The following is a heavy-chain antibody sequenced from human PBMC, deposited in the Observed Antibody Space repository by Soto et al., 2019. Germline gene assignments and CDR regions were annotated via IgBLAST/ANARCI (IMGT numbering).Heavy chain of an antibody. J-gene: IGHJ4*02. D-gene: IGHD4-17*01. Sequence: PSETLSLTCTVSGGSISSYYWSWIRQPPGKGLEWIGYIYYSGSTNHNPSLKSRVTISVDTSKNQFSLKLSSVTAADTAVYYCARHSDYGDYYFDYWGQGTLVTVSS. CDR1: GGSISSYY. CDR2: IYYSGST. CDR3: ARHSDYGDYYFDY. V-gene: IGHV4-59*08.